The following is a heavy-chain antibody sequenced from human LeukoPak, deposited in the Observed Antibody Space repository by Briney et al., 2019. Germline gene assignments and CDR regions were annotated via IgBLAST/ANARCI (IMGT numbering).Heavy chain of an antibody. CDR3: TRDNENSGYCYFDY. CDR2: IYRGGST. CDR1: VFTVSNDY. D-gene: IGHD5-12*01. V-gene: IGHV3-53*01. Sequence: PGGSLRLSCAASVFTVSNDYMSWGLQAPGKGLEWVSGIYRGGSTDYADSVKGRFTISRDNIKNTLYLQMNSLSAEDKAVYFCTRDNENSGYCYFDYWGQGTMVTVSS. J-gene: IGHJ4*02.